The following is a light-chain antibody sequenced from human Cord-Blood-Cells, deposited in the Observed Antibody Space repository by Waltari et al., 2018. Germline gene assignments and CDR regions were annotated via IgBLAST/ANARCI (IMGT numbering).Light chain of an antibody. CDR3: MQALQTPYT. CDR1: HSLLHSKGYNY. CDR2: LGS. Sequence: DIVMTQSPLSLPIPPGEPASISCRSSHSLLHSKGYNYLDWYLQKPGQSPQLLLYLGSNRASGGPDRFSGSGSCTDFTLKISRVEAEDVGVYYCMQALQTPYTLGQGTKLEIK. J-gene: IGKJ2*01. V-gene: IGKV2-28*01.